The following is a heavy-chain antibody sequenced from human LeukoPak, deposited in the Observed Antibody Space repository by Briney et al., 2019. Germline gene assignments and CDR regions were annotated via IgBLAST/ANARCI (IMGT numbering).Heavy chain of an antibody. J-gene: IGHJ4*02. CDR2: INPNSGGT. V-gene: IGHV1-2*02. CDR3: ARKSAIRRTSEFDY. D-gene: IGHD2-2*01. CDR1: GYTLTGYY. Sequence: ASVKVSCKASGYTLTGYYMNWLRQAPGQGLEWMGWINPNSGGTNYAQKCQGRVTMTSDTSISTAYMELSSLRSDDTAVYYCARKSAIRRTSEFDYWGQGTLVTVSS.